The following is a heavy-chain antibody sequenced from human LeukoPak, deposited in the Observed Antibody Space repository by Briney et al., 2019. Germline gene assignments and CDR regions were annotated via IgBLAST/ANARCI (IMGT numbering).Heavy chain of an antibody. CDR2: ISPDGNNE. CDR1: EFTFSTYP. V-gene: IGHV3-30*04. CDR3: ATGALPLGFLELIRPGNYFSNYMGV. J-gene: IGHJ6*03. Sequence: GGSLRLSCDASEFTFSTYPMHLVRQAPGKGLEWLTLISPDGNNEDYPDSVKGQFTISRDNSKNTLYLQMTSLTTEDTAIYYCATGALPLGFLELIRPGNYFSNYMGVWGKGTMVVVSS. D-gene: IGHD3-3*02.